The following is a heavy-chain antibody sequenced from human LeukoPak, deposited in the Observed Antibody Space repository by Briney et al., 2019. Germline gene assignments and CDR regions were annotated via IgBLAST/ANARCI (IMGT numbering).Heavy chain of an antibody. CDR2: KRQEGSEK. J-gene: IGHJ5*02. CDR1: GFTFTSYW. D-gene: IGHD3-3*01. Sequence: GRSLRPSCPLSGFTFTSYWMSWARHDPGKGMEWVANKRQEGSEKYYVDSVKGRFSSSRDNAKKSLYLQMISLRADDTAVYYCARENVDYDFWSGYPNWFDPWGQGTLVTVSS. CDR3: ARENVDYDFWSGYPNWFDP. V-gene: IGHV3-7*05.